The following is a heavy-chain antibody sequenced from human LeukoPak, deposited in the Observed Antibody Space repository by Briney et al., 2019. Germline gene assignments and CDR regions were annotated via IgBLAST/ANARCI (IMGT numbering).Heavy chain of an antibody. CDR1: GFTFSSYA. D-gene: IGHD4-17*01. CDR2: VIASGAAT. Sequence: GGSLRLSCAASGFTFSSYAMSWVRQAPGKGLEWVSAVIASGAATYYADSVKGRFTISRDNFKNTVSLQMNSLRAEDTAVYYCAKGDYGDYAFDYWGRGILVTVSS. CDR3: AKGDYGDYAFDY. J-gene: IGHJ4*02. V-gene: IGHV3-23*01.